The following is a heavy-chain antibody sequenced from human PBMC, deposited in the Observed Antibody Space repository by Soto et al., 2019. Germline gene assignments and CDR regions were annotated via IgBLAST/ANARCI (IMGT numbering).Heavy chain of an antibody. J-gene: IGHJ3*02. CDR2: IYNEFT. Sequence: EVQLVESGGGLVQPGGSLRLSCVASGFTVTDIYMNWVRQAPGKGLECVSVIYNEFTDYADSVRGRFSISTDSSKNALYLQMNSRRAEDSAVYYCVREPRYCSGGSCSIMGDAFDIWGQGTMVTVSS. CDR3: VREPRYCSGGSCSIMGDAFDI. D-gene: IGHD2-15*01. CDR1: GFTVTDIY. V-gene: IGHV3-66*01.